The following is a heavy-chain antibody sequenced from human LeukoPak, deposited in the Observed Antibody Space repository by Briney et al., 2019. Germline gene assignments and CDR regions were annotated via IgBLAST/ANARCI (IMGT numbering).Heavy chain of an antibody. J-gene: IGHJ3*02. CDR3: AKFGGDPDAFDI. Sequence: GGSLRLSCAASGFTFSSYSMNWVRQAPGKGLEWVAFIRYDGSNKYYADSVKGRFTISRDNSKNTLYLQMNSLRAEDTAVYYCAKFGGDPDAFDIWGQGTMVTVSS. CDR2: IRYDGSNK. V-gene: IGHV3-30*02. CDR1: GFTFSSYS. D-gene: IGHD2-21*02.